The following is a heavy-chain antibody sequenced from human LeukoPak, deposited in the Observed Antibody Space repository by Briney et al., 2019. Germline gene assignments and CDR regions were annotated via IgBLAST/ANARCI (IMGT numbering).Heavy chain of an antibody. CDR3: AKEDRPGIAGALDY. Sequence: GGSLRLSCAASGFTFSSFGMNWVRQAPGKGLEWVSSISGSGRNTYYADSVKGRFTISRDNAKKSLDLQMNSLRGEDTAIYYCAKEDRPGIAGALDYWGQGTLVTVSS. CDR2: ISGSGRNT. V-gene: IGHV3-21*04. CDR1: GFTFSSFG. J-gene: IGHJ4*02. D-gene: IGHD6-13*01.